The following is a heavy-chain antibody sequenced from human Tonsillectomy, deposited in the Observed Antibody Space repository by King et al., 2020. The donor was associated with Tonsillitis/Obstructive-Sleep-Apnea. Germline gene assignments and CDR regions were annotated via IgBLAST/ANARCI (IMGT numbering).Heavy chain of an antibody. J-gene: IGHJ6*03. D-gene: IGHD4-17*01. CDR1: GFTFTDYY. Sequence: VQLVESGGGLVKPGGSLRLSCAASGFTFTDYYMTWIRQAPGKGLEWVSYISSSGSFTNYGDSVKGRFTISRDNARKSLFLQMNSLSADDTAVYFCARHSTVTTWGFYYYMDVWGKGTTVTVSS. CDR2: ISSSGSFT. CDR3: ARHSTVTTWGFYYYMDV. V-gene: IGHV3-11*05.